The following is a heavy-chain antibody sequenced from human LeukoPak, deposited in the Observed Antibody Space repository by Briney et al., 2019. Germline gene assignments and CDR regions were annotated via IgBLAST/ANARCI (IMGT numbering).Heavy chain of an antibody. CDR1: GFTLSSNW. J-gene: IGHJ6*02. V-gene: IGHV3-74*01. D-gene: IGHD4-23*01. CDR3: VRESALAPVLGTRYSYYGMDV. Sequence: GGSLRLSCAVSGFTLSSNWMHWVRQVPGKGLEWVSRIDDVGSGTSYADSVKGRSTISRDDAKNTVYLQMNSLRAEDTAVYYCVRESALAPVLGTRYSYYGMDVWGQGTTVTVSS. CDR2: IDDVGSGT.